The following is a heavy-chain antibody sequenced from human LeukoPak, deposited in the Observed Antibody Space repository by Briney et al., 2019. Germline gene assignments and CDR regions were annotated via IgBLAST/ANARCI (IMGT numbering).Heavy chain of an antibody. D-gene: IGHD4-17*01. Sequence: GASVKVSCKVSGYSLTDVSLHWVRQAPGKGREWMGGFDPEDGEPIYAQKFQGRLSMTEDTSKDTGYMELRTLISEDTALYYCAKSHGDYGLLDYWGQGPLVTVSS. J-gene: IGHJ4*02. CDR1: GYSLTDVS. CDR2: FDPEDGEP. V-gene: IGHV1-24*01. CDR3: AKSHGDYGLLDY.